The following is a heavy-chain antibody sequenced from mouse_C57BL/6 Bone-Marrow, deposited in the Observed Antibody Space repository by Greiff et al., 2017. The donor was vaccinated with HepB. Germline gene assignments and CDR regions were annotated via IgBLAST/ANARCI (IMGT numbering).Heavy chain of an antibody. V-gene: IGHV14-1*01. J-gene: IGHJ3*01. Sequence: EVKLQESGAELVRPGASVKLSCTASGFNIKDYYMHWVKQRPEQGLEWIGRIDPEDGDTEYAPKFQGKATMTADTSSNTAYLQLSSLTSEDTAVYYCTTFSYSNYAAWFAYWGQGTLVTVSA. CDR3: TTFSYSNYAAWFAY. CDR1: GFNIKDYY. CDR2: IDPEDGDT. D-gene: IGHD2-5*01.